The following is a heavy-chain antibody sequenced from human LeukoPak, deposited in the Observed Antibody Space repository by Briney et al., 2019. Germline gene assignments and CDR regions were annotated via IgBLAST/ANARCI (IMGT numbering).Heavy chain of an antibody. CDR1: GYTFTSYY. Sequence: ASLKVSCKASGYTFTSYYMHWVRQAPGQALDWMGIINPSGGSTSYAQKFQGRVTMTRDMSTSTVYMELSSLRSEDTAVYYCARDYHPSSGLDYWGQGTLVTVSS. D-gene: IGHD6-19*01. CDR2: INPSGGST. J-gene: IGHJ4*02. CDR3: ARDYHPSSGLDY. V-gene: IGHV1-46*01.